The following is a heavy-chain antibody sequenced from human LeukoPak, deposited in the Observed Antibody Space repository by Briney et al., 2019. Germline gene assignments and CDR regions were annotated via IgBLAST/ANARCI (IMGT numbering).Heavy chain of an antibody. D-gene: IGHD6-19*01. Sequence: SGPTLVNPTQTLTLTCTFSGFSLSTSGVGVGWIRQPPGKALEWLALIYWDDDKRYGPSLKSRLTITKDTSKDQVVLTVTNMDPVDTATYYCAHRRSGSSGSYYFDYWGQGALVTVSS. CDR1: GFSLSTSGVG. J-gene: IGHJ4*02. V-gene: IGHV2-5*05. CDR3: AHRRSGSSGSYYFDY. CDR2: IYWDDDK.